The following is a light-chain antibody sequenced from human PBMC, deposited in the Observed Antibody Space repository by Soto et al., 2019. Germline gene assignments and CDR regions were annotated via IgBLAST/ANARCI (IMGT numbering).Light chain of an antibody. CDR1: QNIHTN. CDR2: AAS. J-gene: IGKJ1*01. V-gene: IGKV3-15*01. Sequence: EIEMTQSPATLSVSPGERATLSCRAGQNIHTNLAWYQQKPGQAPRLLFYAASSRATGFPARFSGSGSGTEFTLTINSLQSEDFAVYYCQQYDNWPRTFGQGTKVDI. CDR3: QQYDNWPRT.